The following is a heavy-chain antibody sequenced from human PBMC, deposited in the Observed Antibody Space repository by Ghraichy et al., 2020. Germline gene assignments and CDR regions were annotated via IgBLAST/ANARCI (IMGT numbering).Heavy chain of an antibody. D-gene: IGHD6-19*01. CDR1: GFTFSSYW. Sequence: GGSLRLSCAASGFTFSSYWMSWVRQAPGKGLEWVVNIKEDGSEKYYVDSVKGRFTISRDNAKNSLYLQMNSLRVEDTAVFYCARDDGSGWFRFWGQGTLVTVSS. CDR2: IKEDGSEK. J-gene: IGHJ4*02. V-gene: IGHV3-7*01. CDR3: ARDDGSGWFRF.